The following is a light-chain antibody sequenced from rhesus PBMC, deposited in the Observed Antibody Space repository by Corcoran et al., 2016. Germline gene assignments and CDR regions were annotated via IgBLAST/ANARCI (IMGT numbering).Light chain of an antibody. CDR2: EAS. CDR1: QGITND. V-gene: IGKV1-25*01. J-gene: IGKJ4*01. Sequence: DIQMTQSPSSLSASVGDRVTITCRASQGITNDLAWYQQKLGEPPKLLMYEASSLQSGIPSRFSGSGSGTDFTLTISSLQPEDFATYYCQHYYSIPLTFGGGTKVEIK. CDR3: QHYYSIPLT.